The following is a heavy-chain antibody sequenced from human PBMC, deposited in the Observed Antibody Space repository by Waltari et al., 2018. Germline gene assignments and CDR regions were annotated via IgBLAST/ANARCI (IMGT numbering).Heavy chain of an antibody. J-gene: IGHJ4*02. CDR2: ISYSVTT. CDR1: GGSISSGGYY. CDR3: ARDLAPSRGGSCYFDY. Sequence: QVQLQESGPGLVKPSQTLSLTCTVSGGSISSGGYYWSWMRQHPGTGLEWSGYISYSVTTHYNPPLKSLVTLSLNTSKTQFSRNLSSVTAAYTAVYYCARDLAPSRGGSCYFDYWGQGTLVTVSS. V-gene: IGHV4-31*01. D-gene: IGHD2-15*01.